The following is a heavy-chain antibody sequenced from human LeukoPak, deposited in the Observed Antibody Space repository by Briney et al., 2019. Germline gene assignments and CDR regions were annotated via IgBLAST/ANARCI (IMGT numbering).Heavy chain of an antibody. CDR3: ARGRYCSGGSCYPEDY. CDR2: IIPIFGTA. CDR1: GGTFSSYA. Sequence: SVKVSCKASGGTFSSYAISWVRQAPGQGLEWMGGIIPIFGTANYAQKFQGRVTITADKSTSTAYMELSSLRSEDTSVYYCARGRYCSGGSCYPEDYWGQGTLVTVSS. J-gene: IGHJ4*02. V-gene: IGHV1-69*06. D-gene: IGHD2-15*01.